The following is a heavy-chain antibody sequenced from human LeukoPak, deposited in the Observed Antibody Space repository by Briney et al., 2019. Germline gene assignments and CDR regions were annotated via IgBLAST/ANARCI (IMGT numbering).Heavy chain of an antibody. D-gene: IGHD5-12*01. V-gene: IGHV1-69*08. Sequence: GASVKVSCKASGGSFSDYSISWVRQAPGRGLEWMGRIIAILDTAHYAQKFQGRFTITADKSTTTVYMELSSLRSDDTAVYYCVRSGYDYDWFDPWGQGTLVTVSS. CDR3: VRSGYDYDWFDP. J-gene: IGHJ5*02. CDR1: GGSFSDYS. CDR2: IIAILDTA.